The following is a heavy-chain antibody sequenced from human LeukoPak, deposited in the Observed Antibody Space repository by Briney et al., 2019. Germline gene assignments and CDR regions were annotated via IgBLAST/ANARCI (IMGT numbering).Heavy chain of an antibody. Sequence: GGSLRLSCEASEFTLSSYAMSWVRQAPGKGLEWVSAISGGRGGTYYADSVKGRFTISRDNSKSTLYLQMNSLRAEDTAVYYCAKEGCSSTSCHEDYWGQGTLVTVSS. D-gene: IGHD2-2*01. CDR3: AKEGCSSTSCHEDY. CDR2: ISGGRGGT. CDR1: EFTLSSYA. V-gene: IGHV3-23*01. J-gene: IGHJ4*02.